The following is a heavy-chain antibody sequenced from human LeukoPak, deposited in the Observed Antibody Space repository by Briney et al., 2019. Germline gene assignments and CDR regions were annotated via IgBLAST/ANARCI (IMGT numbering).Heavy chain of an antibody. J-gene: IGHJ4*02. CDR1: GFTFDDYA. CDR3: ARGGDIENWNYYFDY. Sequence: GGSLRLSCAASGFTFDDYAMHWVRQAPGKGLEWVSGISWNSGSIGYADSVKGRFTISRDNAKNSLYLQMNSLRAEDTAVYYCARGGDIENWNYYFDYWGQGTLVTVSS. CDR2: ISWNSGSI. V-gene: IGHV3-9*01. D-gene: IGHD1-7*01.